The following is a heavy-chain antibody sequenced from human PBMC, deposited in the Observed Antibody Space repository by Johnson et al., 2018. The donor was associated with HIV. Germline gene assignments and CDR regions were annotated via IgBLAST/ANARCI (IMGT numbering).Heavy chain of an antibody. CDR3: ASQVRGLRLGVDAFDI. D-gene: IGHD3-16*01. V-gene: IGHV3-11*05. CDR1: GFTFSDDY. J-gene: IGHJ3*02. Sequence: QVQLVESGGGLVKPGGSLRLSCAASGFTFSDDYMSWIRQAPGKGLEWVSGVTGTGGDTYYAESVKGRFTISRDNSKNTLYLQMNKLRAEDTAVYFCASQVRGLRLGVDAFDIWGQGTMVTVSS. CDR2: VTGTGGDT.